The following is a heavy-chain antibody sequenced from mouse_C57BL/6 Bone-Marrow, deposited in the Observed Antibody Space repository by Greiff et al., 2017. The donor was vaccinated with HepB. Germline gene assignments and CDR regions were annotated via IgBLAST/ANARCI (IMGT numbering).Heavy chain of an antibody. D-gene: IGHD1-1*01. CDR1: GFTFSDYY. CDR2: INYDGSST. V-gene: IGHV5-16*01. Sequence: EVKLMESEGGLVQPGSSMKLSCTASGFTFSDYYMAWVRQVPEKGLEWVANINYDGSSTYYLDSLKSRFIISRDNAKNILYLQMSSLKSEDTATYYCARGYYGSSVAWFAYWGQGTLVTVSA. J-gene: IGHJ3*01. CDR3: ARGYYGSSVAWFAY.